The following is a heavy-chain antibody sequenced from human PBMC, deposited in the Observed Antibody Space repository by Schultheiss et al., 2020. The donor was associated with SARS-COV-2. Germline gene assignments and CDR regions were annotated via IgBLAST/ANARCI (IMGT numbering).Heavy chain of an antibody. D-gene: IGHD4-17*01. CDR2: IYYSGST. Sequence: SQTLSLTCAVSGYSITSGYYWGWIRQPPGKGLEWIGYIYYSGSTNYNPSLKSRVTISVDTSKNQFSLKLSSVTAADTAVYYCARLGYGDGGYWGQGTLVTVSS. CDR3: ARLGYGDGGY. J-gene: IGHJ4*02. V-gene: IGHV4-38-2*01. CDR1: GYSITSGYY.